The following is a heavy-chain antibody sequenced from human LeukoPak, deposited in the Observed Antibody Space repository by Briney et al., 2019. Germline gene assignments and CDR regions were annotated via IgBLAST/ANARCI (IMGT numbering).Heavy chain of an antibody. CDR3: ARDFARNSGDYGNDGLDL. J-gene: IGHJ3*01. V-gene: IGHV4-59*02. D-gene: IGHD4-17*01. CDR1: GGSVNLYY. CDR2: INYSGNI. Sequence: SETLSLTCSVSGGSVNLYYWSWIRQSPGKGLEWIGYINYSGNIYYNPSLKNRVTITLDTSKKQVSLRLSSVTAADTAVYYCARDFARNSGDYGNDGLDLWGQGTMVTVSS.